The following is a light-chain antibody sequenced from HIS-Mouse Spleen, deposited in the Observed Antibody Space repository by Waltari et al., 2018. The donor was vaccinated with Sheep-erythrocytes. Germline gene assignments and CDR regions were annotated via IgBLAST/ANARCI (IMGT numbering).Light chain of an antibody. J-gene: IGLJ2*01. V-gene: IGLV3-1*01. CDR1: TLGDNY. CDR3: QAWDSSIVV. Sequence: SSELTQPPSVSVSPGQTASIPCSGDTLGDNYACWYQQKPGQSPVLVIYQDTKRPSGIPERFSGSNSGNTATLTISGTQAMDEADYYCQAWDSSIVVFGGGTKLTVL. CDR2: QDT.